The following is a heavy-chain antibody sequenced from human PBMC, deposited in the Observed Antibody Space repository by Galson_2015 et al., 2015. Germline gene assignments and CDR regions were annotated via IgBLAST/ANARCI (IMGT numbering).Heavy chain of an antibody. CDR1: GFTFDDYA. CDR3: AKDILPHYYGSGSYYRGSYYYYCYGMDV. V-gene: IGHV3-43*02. D-gene: IGHD3-10*01. Sequence: SLRLSCAASGFTFDDYAMHWVRQAPGKGLEWVSLISGDGGSTYYADSVKGRFTISRDNSKNSLYLQMNSLRTEDTALYYCAKDILPHYYGSGSYYRGSYYYYCYGMDVWGQGTTVTVSS. CDR2: ISGDGGST. J-gene: IGHJ6*02.